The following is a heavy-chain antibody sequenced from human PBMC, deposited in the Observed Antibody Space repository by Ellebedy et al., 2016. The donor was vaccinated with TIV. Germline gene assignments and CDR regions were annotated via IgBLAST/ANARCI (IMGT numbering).Heavy chain of an antibody. CDR1: GGSSSSRSYY. Sequence: SETLSLXXTLSGGSSSSRSYYWGWIRQPPGKGLEWVASIFYTGSTYYNPSLQSRVTISVDASKNQFSLRLSSVTAADTAVYYCARREYYDFRNGFHDAFDLWGQGTMVTVSS. CDR3: ARREYYDFRNGFHDAFDL. J-gene: IGHJ3*01. CDR2: IFYTGST. V-gene: IGHV4-39*01. D-gene: IGHD3/OR15-3a*01.